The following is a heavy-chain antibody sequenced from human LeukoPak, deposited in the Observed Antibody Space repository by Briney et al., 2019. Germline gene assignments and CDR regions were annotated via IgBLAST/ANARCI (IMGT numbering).Heavy chain of an antibody. CDR1: GFTFSSYA. V-gene: IGHV3-30*04. Sequence: GRSLRLSCAASGFTFSSYAMHWVRQAPGKGLEWVAVISYDGSNKYYADSVKGRFTISRDNSKNTLYLQMNSLRAEDTAVYYCARDRSFCTNGVCYRYYYYGMDVWGQGTTVTVSS. D-gene: IGHD2-8*01. CDR2: ISYDGSNK. CDR3: ARDRSFCTNGVCYRYYYYGMDV. J-gene: IGHJ6*02.